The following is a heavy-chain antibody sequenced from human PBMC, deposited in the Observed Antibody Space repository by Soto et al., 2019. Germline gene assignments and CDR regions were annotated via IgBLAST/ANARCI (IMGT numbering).Heavy chain of an antibody. CDR3: ATQEVAGSYVYTFDP. Sequence: QLHLRESGPGLVKPSETLSLTCTVSGGSITSSSYYWGWIRQPPGKGLEWIGSIYYSGSTYYNPSLKSRVTISVDTSKNQFSLKLSSVTAADTAVYYYATQEVAGSYVYTFDPWGQGTLITVSS. CDR2: IYYSGST. V-gene: IGHV4-39*01. CDR1: GGSITSSSYY. D-gene: IGHD1-26*01. J-gene: IGHJ5*02.